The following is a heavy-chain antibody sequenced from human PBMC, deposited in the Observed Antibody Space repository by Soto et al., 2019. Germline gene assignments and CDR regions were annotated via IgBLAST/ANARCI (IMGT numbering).Heavy chain of an antibody. CDR2: IIPIFGTA. CDR1: GGTFSSYA. D-gene: IGHD5-18*01. J-gene: IGHJ3*02. Sequence: SVKVSCKASGGTFSSYAISWVRQAPGQGLEWMGGIIPIFGTANYAQKFQGRVTITADESTSTAYMELSSLRSEDTAVYYCAREGTAMVADAFDIWGQGTMVTVSS. V-gene: IGHV1-69*13. CDR3: AREGTAMVADAFDI.